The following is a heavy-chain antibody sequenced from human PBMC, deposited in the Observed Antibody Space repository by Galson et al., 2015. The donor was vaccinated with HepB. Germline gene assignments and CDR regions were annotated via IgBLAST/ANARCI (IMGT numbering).Heavy chain of an antibody. J-gene: IGHJ1*01. Sequence: SLRLSCAASAFTFSSYAMHWARQAPGKGLEWVAVISYDGSNKYYADSVKGRFTISRDNSKNTLYLQMNSLRAEDTAVYYCAKSRGGYYDSSGYYYAGYFQHWGQGTLVTVSS. D-gene: IGHD3-22*01. CDR3: AKSRGGYYDSSGYYYAGYFQH. CDR1: AFTFSSYA. V-gene: IGHV3-30*18. CDR2: ISYDGSNK.